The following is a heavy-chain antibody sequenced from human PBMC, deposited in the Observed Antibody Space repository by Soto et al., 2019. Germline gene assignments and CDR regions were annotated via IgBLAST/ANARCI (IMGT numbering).Heavy chain of an antibody. CDR2: IKQDGSEK. Sequence: GGSLRLSCAASGFTFSSYWMSWVRQAPGKGLEWVANIKQDGSEKYYVDSVKGRFTISRDNAKNSLYLQMNSLRAEDTAVYYCARDQSSSWYEIDYWGQGTLVTVSS. CDR3: ARDQSSSWYEIDY. J-gene: IGHJ4*02. CDR1: GFTFSSYW. D-gene: IGHD6-13*01. V-gene: IGHV3-7*01.